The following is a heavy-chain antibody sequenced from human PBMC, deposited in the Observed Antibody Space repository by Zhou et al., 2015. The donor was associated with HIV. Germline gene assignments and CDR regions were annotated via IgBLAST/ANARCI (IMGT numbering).Heavy chain of an antibody. CDR2: LGGSGTST. CDR1: GFTFNSYG. CDR3: ARDRTQTFRGWYLDL. J-gene: IGHJ2*01. V-gene: IGHV3-NL1*01. Sequence: QVQLVESGGGVVQPGRSLRLSCAASGFTFNSYGMHWVRQAPGKGLEWVSSVLGGSGTSTRYADSVKGRFTISRDKSKNTVYLQMNSLRADDTAVYHCARDRTQTFRGWYLDLWGRGTLVTVSS. D-gene: IGHD3-16*01.